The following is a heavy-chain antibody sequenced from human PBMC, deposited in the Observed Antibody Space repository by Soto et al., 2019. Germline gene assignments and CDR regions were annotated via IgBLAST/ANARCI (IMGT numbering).Heavy chain of an antibody. Sequence: QLQLQESGPGLVKPSETLSLTCTVSGGSISSSSYYWGWIRQPPGKVLEWIGSIYYSGSTYYNPSLKSRVTISVDTAKNQFSLKLSSVTAADTAVYYCASSPDIAVADDWYFDLWGRGTLVTGSS. V-gene: IGHV4-39*01. CDR3: ASSPDIAVADDWYFDL. J-gene: IGHJ2*01. CDR1: GGSISSSSYY. D-gene: IGHD6-19*01. CDR2: IYYSGST.